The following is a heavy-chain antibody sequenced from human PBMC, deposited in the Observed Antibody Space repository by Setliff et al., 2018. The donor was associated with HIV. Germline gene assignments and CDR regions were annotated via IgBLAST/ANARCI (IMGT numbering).Heavy chain of an antibody. CDR3: ARRGGYSYATDAFDI. D-gene: IGHD5-18*01. CDR2: INPSGGSA. J-gene: IGHJ3*02. Sequence: ASVKVSCKASGYTFTSYYMHWVRQAPGQGLEWMGIINPSGGSASYGQKFQGRVTMTRDTSTSTVYMELSSLRSEDTAVYYCARRGGYSYATDAFDIWGQETMVTVSS. V-gene: IGHV1-46*01. CDR1: GYTFTSYY.